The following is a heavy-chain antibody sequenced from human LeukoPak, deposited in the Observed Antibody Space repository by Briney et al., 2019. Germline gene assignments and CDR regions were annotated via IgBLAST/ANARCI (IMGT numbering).Heavy chain of an antibody. CDR3: AREMATTHFDY. Sequence: GGSLRLSCAASGFNFSSYAMSWVLQAPGKGLEWVPAISGSGGSTYYADSVKGRFTISRDNSKNTLYLQMNSLRAEDTAVYYCAREMATTHFDYWGQGTLVTVSS. CDR2: ISGSGGST. CDR1: GFNFSSYA. D-gene: IGHD5-24*01. V-gene: IGHV3-23*01. J-gene: IGHJ4*02.